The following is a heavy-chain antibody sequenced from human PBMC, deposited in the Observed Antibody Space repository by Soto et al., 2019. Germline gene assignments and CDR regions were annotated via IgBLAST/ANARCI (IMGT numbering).Heavy chain of an antibody. CDR3: ARDGIAAAGTLDY. V-gene: IGHV3-23*01. Sequence: GGSLRLSCAASGFTFSRYAMSWVRQAPGKGLEWVSAIIGSGGTTYYEDSVKGRFTISRDNPKNTVFLQMNSLRAEDTAVYYCARDGIAAAGTLDYWGQGTLVTVSS. CDR1: GFTFSRYA. J-gene: IGHJ4*02. D-gene: IGHD6-13*01. CDR2: IIGSGGTT.